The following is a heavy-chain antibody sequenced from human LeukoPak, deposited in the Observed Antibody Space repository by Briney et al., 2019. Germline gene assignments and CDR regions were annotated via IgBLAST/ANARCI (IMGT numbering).Heavy chain of an antibody. CDR1: DFTFDFYW. CDR3: ARANPTTPIFYFDF. V-gene: IGHV3-48*01. J-gene: IGHJ4*02. Sequence: GGSLRLSCVASDFTFDFYWMTWVRQAPGKGLEWISYISSSADRIYYADSVRGRLAISRDNDRNSLFLEMNALRAEDTAVYYCARANPTTPIFYFDFWGRGTLVTVSS. D-gene: IGHD4-17*01. CDR2: ISSSADRI.